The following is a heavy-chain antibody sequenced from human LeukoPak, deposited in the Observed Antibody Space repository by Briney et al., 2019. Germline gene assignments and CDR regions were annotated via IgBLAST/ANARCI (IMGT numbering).Heavy chain of an antibody. J-gene: IGHJ6*02. V-gene: IGHV4-31*03. CDR1: GGSISSGGDY. Sequence: PSETLSLTCTVSGGSISSGGDYWTWIRQHPGEGLEWIGHIFCTGSTYYNPSLKSRITISIDTSKNQFSLKLNSVTAADTAVYYCARDDTSLYGLDVWGQGTTVTVSS. CDR3: ARDDTSLYGLDV. CDR2: IFCTGST.